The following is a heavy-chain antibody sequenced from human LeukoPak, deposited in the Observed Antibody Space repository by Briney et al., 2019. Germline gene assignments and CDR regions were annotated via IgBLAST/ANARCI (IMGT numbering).Heavy chain of an antibody. CDR2: IGSAVDT. CDR3: VRGIGNYYDSGAADC. J-gene: IGHJ4*02. D-gene: IGHD3-10*01. Sequence: PGGSLRLSCAAYGITFRGYDMHWVRQGTGKGLEWVSGIGSAVDTYYSGSVKGRFTISREDAKKSLYLQMNSLRAGDTAVYYCVRGIGNYYDSGAADCWGQGTRVTVSP. V-gene: IGHV3-13*04. CDR1: GITFRGYD.